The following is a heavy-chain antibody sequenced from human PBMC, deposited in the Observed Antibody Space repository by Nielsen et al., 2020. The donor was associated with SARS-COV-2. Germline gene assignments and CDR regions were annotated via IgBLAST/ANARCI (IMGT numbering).Heavy chain of an antibody. CDR3: AREGDTYGVRNFDY. CDR2: ISGGSTYRYYATS. V-gene: IGHV3-21*04. J-gene: IGHJ4*02. Sequence: GESLKISCTTSGFTFSPHNMHWVRQAPGKGLEWVSTISGGSTYRYYATSYYADSVKGRFIISRDNSRNTLYLQMNSLRVEDTAMYYCAREGDTYGVRNFDYWGQGIMVTVSS. CDR1: GFTFSPHN. D-gene: IGHD5-18*01.